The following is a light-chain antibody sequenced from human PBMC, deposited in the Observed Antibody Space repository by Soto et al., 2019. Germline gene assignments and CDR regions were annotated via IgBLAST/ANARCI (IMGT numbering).Light chain of an antibody. CDR2: DVT. J-gene: IGLJ1*01. Sequence: QSALTQPASVSGSPGQSITISCTGTSSDVGGYNSVSWYRQYPGKAPKLIIFDVTDRPSGISTRFSGSKSGNTASLTISGHQAEDEAGFSCNSYTSSSTTVFGTGSKVTVL. CDR1: SSDVGGYNS. CDR3: NSYTSSSTTV. V-gene: IGLV2-14*01.